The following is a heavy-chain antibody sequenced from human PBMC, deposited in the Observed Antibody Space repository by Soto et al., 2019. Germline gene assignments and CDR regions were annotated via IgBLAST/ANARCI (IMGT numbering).Heavy chain of an antibody. J-gene: IGHJ4*02. Sequence: SETLSLTWTVSGASISSGRSYWSWIRQHPGKGLEWIGYMFYSGSTYYHPSLKSRVNISADTSKNQFSLRLTSVTPADTAVYYCARDNGYGHFDSWGQGTLVTVSS. V-gene: IGHV4-31*02. CDR1: GASISSGRSY. CDR2: MFYSGST. CDR3: ARDNGYGHFDS. D-gene: IGHD5-12*01.